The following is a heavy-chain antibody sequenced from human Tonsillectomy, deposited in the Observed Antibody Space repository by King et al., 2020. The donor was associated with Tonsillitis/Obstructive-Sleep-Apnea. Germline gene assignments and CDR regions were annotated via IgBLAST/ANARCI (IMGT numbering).Heavy chain of an antibody. CDR1: GYTFTSYA. CDR2: INAGNGNT. CDR3: ARDPSGWNFFDY. Sequence: VQLVKSGAEVKKPGASVKVSCKASGYTFTSYAMHWVRQAPGQRLEWMGWINAGNGNTKYSQKFQGRVTITRDTSASTAYMELSSLRSEDTAVYYCARDPSGWNFFDYWGQGTLVTVSS. V-gene: IGHV1-3*01. J-gene: IGHJ4*02. D-gene: IGHD1-7*01.